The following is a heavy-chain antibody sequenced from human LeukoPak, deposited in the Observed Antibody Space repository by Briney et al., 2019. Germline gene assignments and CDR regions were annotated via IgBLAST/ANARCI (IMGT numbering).Heavy chain of an antibody. D-gene: IGHD3-3*01. CDR2: INPNSGGT. V-gene: IGHV1-2*02. Sequence: ASVKVSCKASGYTFTGYYMHWVRQAPGQGLEGMGWINPNSGGTNYAQKFQGRVTMTRDTSISTAYMELSRLRSDDTAVYYCARVDVLRFLEWFDYWGQGTLVTVSS. CDR3: ARVDVLRFLEWFDY. J-gene: IGHJ5*01. CDR1: GYTFTGYY.